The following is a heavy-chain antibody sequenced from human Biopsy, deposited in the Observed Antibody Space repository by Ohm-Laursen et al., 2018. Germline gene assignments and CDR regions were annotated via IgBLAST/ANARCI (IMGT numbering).Heavy chain of an antibody. D-gene: IGHD4-17*01. J-gene: IGHJ4*02. Sequence: GTLSLTCTVSAASVSGGTFYWSWIRQPPGKGLEWIGSISYTGSPHDNPSLTSRVPISVDTSKNQFSLKLYSLAAADTAVYHCARHGVYGDLRMDYWGQGTLVTVSS. CDR1: AASVSGGTFY. CDR2: ISYTGSP. V-gene: IGHV4-39*01. CDR3: ARHGVYGDLRMDY.